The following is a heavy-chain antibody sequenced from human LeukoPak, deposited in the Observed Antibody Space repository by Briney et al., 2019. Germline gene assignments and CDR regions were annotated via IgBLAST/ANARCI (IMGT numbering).Heavy chain of an antibody. V-gene: IGHV1-69*13. CDR1: GGTFSSYA. CDR2: IIPIFGTA. D-gene: IGHD3-22*01. CDR3: ARARPWGDSSGHYEGEGKYYFDY. J-gene: IGHJ4*02. Sequence: SVKVSCKASGGTFSSYAISWVRQAPGQGLEWMGEIIPIFGTANYAQKFQGRVTITADESTSTAYMELSSLRSEDTAVYYCARARPWGDSSGHYEGEGKYYFDYWGQGTLVTVSS.